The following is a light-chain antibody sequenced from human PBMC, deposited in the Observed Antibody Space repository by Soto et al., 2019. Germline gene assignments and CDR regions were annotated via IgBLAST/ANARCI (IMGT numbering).Light chain of an antibody. V-gene: IGKV3-20*01. J-gene: IGKJ2*01. CDR1: QTIRSNF. Sequence: VVLTQSPATLPLSTGERTTLSCRASQTIRSNFLTWYQQKPGQAPRLLIYTASTRAAGIPDRFSCSGSGTDFTLTICRLEPEDLAVDYCQHYDSSSGHAFGQGSKLQIK. CDR3: QHYDSSSGHA. CDR2: TAS.